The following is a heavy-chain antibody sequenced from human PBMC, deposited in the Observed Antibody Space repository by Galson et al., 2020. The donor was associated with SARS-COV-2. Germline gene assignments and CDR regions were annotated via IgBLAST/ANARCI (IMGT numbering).Heavy chain of an antibody. V-gene: IGHV1-2*02. CDR3: ARDFIRLLGGYDAEDD. J-gene: IGHJ4*02. Sequence: ASVKVSCKASGYTFTGYYMHWVRQAPGQGLEWMGWINPNSGGTNYAQKFQGRVTMTRDTSISTAYMELSRLRSDDTAGYYCARDFIRLLGGYDAEDDWGQGTLVTVSS. CDR1: GYTFTGYY. D-gene: IGHD5-12*01. CDR2: INPNSGGT.